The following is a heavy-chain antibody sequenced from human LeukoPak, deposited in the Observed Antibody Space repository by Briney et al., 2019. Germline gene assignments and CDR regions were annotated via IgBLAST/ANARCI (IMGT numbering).Heavy chain of an antibody. V-gene: IGHV3-30*14. Sequence: GGSLRLSCAASGFTFSSYAMHWVRQAPGKGLEWVAVISYDGSNKYYADSVKGRFTISRDNSKNTLYLQMNSLRAEDTAVYYCARDRVGGSPQGTERRPHYYYGMDVWGKGTTVTVSS. CDR1: GFTFSSYA. CDR2: ISYDGSNK. J-gene: IGHJ6*04. CDR3: ARDRVGGSPQGTERRPHYYYGMDV. D-gene: IGHD3-16*01.